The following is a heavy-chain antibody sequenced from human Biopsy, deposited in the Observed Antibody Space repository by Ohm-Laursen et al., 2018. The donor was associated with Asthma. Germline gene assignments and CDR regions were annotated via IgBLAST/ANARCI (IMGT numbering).Heavy chain of an antibody. CDR3: ASDFPKDYVRYNFQF. V-gene: IGHV1-24*01. CDR2: HDHEEGGT. D-gene: IGHD4-17*01. J-gene: IGHJ4*02. CDR1: GYGITDLS. Sequence: ASVKLSCKISGYGITDLSMHWVRQAPGQGLEWMGGHDHEEGGTVNARRFQGRVTMTEDTSTDTAYMELSSLSSDDTAVYYCASDFPKDYVRYNFQFWGQGTLVTVSS.